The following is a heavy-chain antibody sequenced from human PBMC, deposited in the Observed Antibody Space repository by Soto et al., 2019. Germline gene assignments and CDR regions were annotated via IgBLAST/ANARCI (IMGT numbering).Heavy chain of an antibody. J-gene: IGHJ4*02. Sequence: QITLKESGPTLVKPTQTLTLTCTFSGFSLSTSGVGVGWIRQPPGKALEWLALIYGDDDKRYSPSLKSRLTIHTDTSKNQVVLTMTNMDPVDTATYYCAHSAVALPNDYWGQGTLVTVSS. CDR3: AHSAVALPNDY. CDR1: GFSLSTSGVG. D-gene: IGHD5-12*01. V-gene: IGHV2-5*02. CDR2: IYGDDDK.